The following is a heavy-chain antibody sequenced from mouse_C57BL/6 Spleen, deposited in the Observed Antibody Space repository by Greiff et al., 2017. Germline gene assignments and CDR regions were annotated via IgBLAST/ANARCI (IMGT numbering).Heavy chain of an antibody. CDR3: AREATVALDY. D-gene: IGHD1-1*01. J-gene: IGHJ2*01. Sequence: QVQLQQSGPELVKPGASVKISCKASGYAFSSSWMNWVKQRPGKGLEWIGRIYPGDGDTNYNGKFKGKATLTADKSSSTAYMQLSSLTSEDSAVYCCAREATVALDYWGQGTTLTVSS. V-gene: IGHV1-82*01. CDR2: IYPGDGDT. CDR1: GYAFSSSW.